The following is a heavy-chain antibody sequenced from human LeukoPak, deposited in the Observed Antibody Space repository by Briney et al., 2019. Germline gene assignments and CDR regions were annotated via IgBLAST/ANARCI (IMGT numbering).Heavy chain of an antibody. CDR1: GFTFSSYA. CDR2: MSGSGGST. J-gene: IGHJ6*02. Sequence: AGGPLRLSCAASGFTFSSYAMSWVRQAPGKGLEWVSSMSGSGGSTYYADSVKGRFTISRDDSKNTLYLQMNSLRAEDTAVYYCARVRYGELDVWGQGTTVTVSS. V-gene: IGHV3-23*01. CDR3: ARVRYGELDV. D-gene: IGHD4-17*01.